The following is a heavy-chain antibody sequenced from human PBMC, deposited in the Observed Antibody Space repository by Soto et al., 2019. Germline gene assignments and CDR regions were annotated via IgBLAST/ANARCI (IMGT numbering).Heavy chain of an antibody. V-gene: IGHV6-1*01. CDR1: WDSVSRNSAA. CDR2: TYYRSKWYN. CDR3: ARDLGYGDYVWFDP. D-gene: IGHD4-17*01. Sequence: SQTLSLTCAISWDSVSRNSAAWNWIRQSPSRGLEWLGRTYYRSKWYNDYAVSVKSRITINPDTSKNQFSLQLNSVTPEDTAVYYCARDLGYGDYVWFDPWGQGTLVTVSS. J-gene: IGHJ5*02.